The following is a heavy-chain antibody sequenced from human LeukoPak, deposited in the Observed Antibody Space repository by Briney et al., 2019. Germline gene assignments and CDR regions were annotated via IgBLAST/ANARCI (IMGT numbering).Heavy chain of an antibody. D-gene: IGHD3-9*01. V-gene: IGHV4-31*03. J-gene: IGHJ4*02. CDR2: IYSSGST. CDR1: GGSICSGNYY. Sequence: SETLSLTCTVSGGSICSGNYYWSWIRQHPGKGLEWIGYIYSSGSTYYNPSLKSRVTISVDTSENQFSLRLSSVTAADPAVYYCARDYTGYSPLDSWGQGILVTVSS. CDR3: ARDYTGYSPLDS.